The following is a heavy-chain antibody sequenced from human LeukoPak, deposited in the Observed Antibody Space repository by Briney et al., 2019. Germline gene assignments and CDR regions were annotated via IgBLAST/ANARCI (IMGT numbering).Heavy chain of an antibody. CDR2: ISGSGGST. V-gene: IGHV3-23*01. CDR3: AKAGEYYYDSSGYYLHDAFDI. CDR1: GFTFSSYG. D-gene: IGHD3-22*01. Sequence: GGSLRLSCAASGFTFSSYGMSWVRQAPGKGLEWVSAISGSGGSTYYADSVKGRFTISRDNSKNTLYLQMNSLRAEDTAVYYCAKAGEYYYDSSGYYLHDAFDIWGQGTMVTVSS. J-gene: IGHJ3*02.